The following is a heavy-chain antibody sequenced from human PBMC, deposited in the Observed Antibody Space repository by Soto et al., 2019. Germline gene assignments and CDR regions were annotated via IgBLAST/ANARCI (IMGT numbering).Heavy chain of an antibody. J-gene: IGHJ3*02. D-gene: IGHD4-17*01. CDR1: GFTVSSNY. CDR2: IYSGGST. V-gene: IGHV3-53*01. Sequence: GGSLRLSCAASGFTVSSNYMSWVRQAPGKGLEWVSVIYSGGSTNYADSVKGRFTIYRDNSKNKLYLQMNSLRAEDTAVYYCARDGVGLRVSDAFDIWGQGTMVTVSS. CDR3: ARDGVGLRVSDAFDI.